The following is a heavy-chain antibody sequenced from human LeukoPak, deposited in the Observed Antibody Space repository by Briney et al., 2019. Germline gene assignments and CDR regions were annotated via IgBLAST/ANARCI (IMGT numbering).Heavy chain of an antibody. CDR3: ARVPRGGYSYSNWFDP. D-gene: IGHD5-18*01. Sequence: SETLSLSCTVPGGSISSYYWSWIRQTPGKGLEWIGHIYYSGSTNYNPSLKSRVTISVDTSKNQFSLKLSSVTAADTAVYYCARVPRGGYSYSNWFDPWGQGTLVTVSS. CDR1: GGSISSYY. J-gene: IGHJ5*02. V-gene: IGHV4-59*01. CDR2: IYYSGST.